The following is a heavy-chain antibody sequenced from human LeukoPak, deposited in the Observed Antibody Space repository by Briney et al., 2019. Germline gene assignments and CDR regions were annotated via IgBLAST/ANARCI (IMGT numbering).Heavy chain of an antibody. Sequence: ASVKVSCKASGYTFTSYGLTWVRQAPGQGLEWMGWINAYNGNTNYAQKLQGRVTMTTDTSTSTAYMELRSLRSDDTAVYYCARRGLSDFYYSYMDVWGKGTTVTVSS. CDR1: GYTFTSYG. J-gene: IGHJ6*03. CDR3: ARRGLSDFYYSYMDV. CDR2: INAYNGNT. D-gene: IGHD3-16*01. V-gene: IGHV1-18*01.